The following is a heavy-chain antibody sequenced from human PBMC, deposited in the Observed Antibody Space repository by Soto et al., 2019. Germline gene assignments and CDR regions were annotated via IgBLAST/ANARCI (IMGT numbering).Heavy chain of an antibody. CDR1: GDSIRSNNYY. Sequence: PSETLSLTCIVSGDSIRSNNYYWGWIRQPTGMGLEWIGSIHYSGSTQFHPSFKSRVTISVDTSKNEFSLRLRSVTAADTSVYYCARHLKAVAAAMAYWGQGIPVTVSS. CDR3: ARHLKAVAAAMAY. J-gene: IGHJ4*02. D-gene: IGHD6-19*01. CDR2: IHYSGST. V-gene: IGHV4-39*01.